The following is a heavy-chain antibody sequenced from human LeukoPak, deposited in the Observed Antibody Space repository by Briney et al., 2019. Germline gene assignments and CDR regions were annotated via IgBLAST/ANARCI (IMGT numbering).Heavy chain of an antibody. V-gene: IGHV3-30*02. CDR2: IRYDGSNK. CDR1: GFTFSSYG. Sequence: GGSLRLSCAASGFTFSSYGMHWVRQAPGKGLEWVAFIRYDGSNKYYADSVKGRFTISRDNAKNSLYLQMNSLRAEDTAVYYCARGDYDSGDWCMDYWGQGTLVTVSS. CDR3: ARGDYDSGDWCMDY. J-gene: IGHJ4*02. D-gene: IGHD4-17*01.